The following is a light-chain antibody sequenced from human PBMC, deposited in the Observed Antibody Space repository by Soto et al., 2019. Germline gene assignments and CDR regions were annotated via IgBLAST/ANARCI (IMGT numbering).Light chain of an antibody. CDR3: QQYHNWPRN. V-gene: IGKV3-15*01. CDR1: QSVSSN. J-gene: IGKJ3*01. Sequence: EIVMTQSPATLSVSPGERATLSCRASQSVSSNLAWYQQKPGQAPRLLIYGASTRATGIPARFSGSGFGTEFTLTISSLQSEDFAVYYCQQYHNWPRNFGPGTKVDIK. CDR2: GAS.